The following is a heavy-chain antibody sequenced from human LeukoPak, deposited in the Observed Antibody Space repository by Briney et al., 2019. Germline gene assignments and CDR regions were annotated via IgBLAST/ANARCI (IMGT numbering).Heavy chain of an antibody. J-gene: IGHJ4*02. Sequence: GGSLRLSCAASGFTFSSYAMSWVRQAPGKGLEWVSAISGSGGSTYYADSVKGRFTISRDNSKNTLYLQMNSLRAEDTAVYYCAKLGSYYYGSGSYYLDYWGQGTLVTVSS. CDR1: GFTFSSYA. D-gene: IGHD3-10*01. V-gene: IGHV3-23*01. CDR2: ISGSGGST. CDR3: AKLGSYYYGSGSYYLDY.